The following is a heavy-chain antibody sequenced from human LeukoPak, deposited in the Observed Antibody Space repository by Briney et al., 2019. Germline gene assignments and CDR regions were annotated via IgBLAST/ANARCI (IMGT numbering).Heavy chain of an antibody. CDR1: GFTFSSYA. CDR2: ISGSGDST. Sequence: GGSLRLSCAASGFTFSSYAMSWVRQAPGKGLEWVSAISGSGDSTYYGDSVKGRFTISRDNSKNTLFLQMNSLRAEDTAVYYCAKDGGLWVSAHWGDSWGRGTLVTVSS. J-gene: IGHJ4*02. V-gene: IGHV3-23*01. D-gene: IGHD7-27*01. CDR3: AKDGGLWVSAHWGDS.